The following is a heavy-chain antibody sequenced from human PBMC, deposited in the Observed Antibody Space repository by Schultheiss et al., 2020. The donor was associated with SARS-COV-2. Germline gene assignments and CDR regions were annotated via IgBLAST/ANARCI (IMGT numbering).Heavy chain of an antibody. V-gene: IGHV3-21*04. D-gene: IGHD3-3*01. Sequence: GESLKISCAASGFTFSSYSMNWVRQAPGKGLEWVSSISSSSSYIYYADSVKGRFTISRDNAKNSLYLQMNSLRAEDTAVYYCAKGKGPYYDFWSGYYKHYYYGMDVWGQGTTVTVSS. CDR3: AKGKGPYYDFWSGYYKHYYYGMDV. J-gene: IGHJ6*02. CDR2: ISSSSSYI. CDR1: GFTFSSYS.